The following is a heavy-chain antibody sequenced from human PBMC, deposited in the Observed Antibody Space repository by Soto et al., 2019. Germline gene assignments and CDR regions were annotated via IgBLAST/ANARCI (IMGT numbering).Heavy chain of an antibody. CDR1: GGSFSGYY. D-gene: IGHD3-9*01. CDR3: ARRNDILTGYSNGWFDP. Sequence: QVQLQQWGAGLLKPSETLSLTCAVHGGSFSGYYWNWIRQPPGKGLEWIGEINHNGGTNYNPSLRSRVTISVDTSKNQFSLKMSSVTAADTAVFYCARRNDILTGYSNGWFDPWGQGTLVIVSS. V-gene: IGHV4-34*01. J-gene: IGHJ5*02. CDR2: INHNGGT.